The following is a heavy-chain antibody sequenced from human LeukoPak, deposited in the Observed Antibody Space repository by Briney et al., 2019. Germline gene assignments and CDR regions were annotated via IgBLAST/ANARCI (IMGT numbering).Heavy chain of an antibody. Sequence: PGRSLRLSCAASGFTFSSYGMHWVRQAPGKGLEWVAVISYDGSSKDYADSVKGRFTISRDNSKNTLYLQMNSPTVEDTAVYYCAKAADQYYYSYFYYMDVWGKGTTVTVSS. CDR2: ISYDGSSK. D-gene: IGHD2/OR15-2a*01. J-gene: IGHJ6*03. V-gene: IGHV3-30*18. CDR1: GFTFSSYG. CDR3: AKAADQYYYSYFYYMDV.